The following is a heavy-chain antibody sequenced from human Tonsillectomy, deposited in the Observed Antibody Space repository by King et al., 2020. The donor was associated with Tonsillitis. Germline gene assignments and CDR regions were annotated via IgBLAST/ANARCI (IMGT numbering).Heavy chain of an antibody. CDR2: ISYDGDNK. V-gene: IGHV3-30-3*01. J-gene: IGHJ6*02. CDR3: AGSAARRFLSPEDYYGMDV. CDR1: GFTFSNYP. Sequence: VQLVESGGGVVQPGRSLRLSCAASGFTFSNYPMHWVRQSPGKGLEWVAVISYDGDNKYYADSVKGRFTISRDNFNNTLFLQMSSLRTEDTALYYCAGSAARRFLSPEDYYGMDVWGQGTTVTVSS. D-gene: IGHD3-3*01.